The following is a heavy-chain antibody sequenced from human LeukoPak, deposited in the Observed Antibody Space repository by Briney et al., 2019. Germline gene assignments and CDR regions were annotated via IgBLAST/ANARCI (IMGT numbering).Heavy chain of an antibody. D-gene: IGHD1-26*01. CDR3: AKGSRGSYDY. CDR2: ISGSGGST. J-gene: IGHJ4*02. Sequence: PGGSLRLSCAASGFTFTSYAMSWVRQAPAKGLEWVSAISGSGGSTYYADSVKGRFTISRDNSKNTLYLQMNSLRAEDTAVYYCAKGSRGSYDYWGQGTLVTVSS. CDR1: GFTFTSYA. V-gene: IGHV3-23*01.